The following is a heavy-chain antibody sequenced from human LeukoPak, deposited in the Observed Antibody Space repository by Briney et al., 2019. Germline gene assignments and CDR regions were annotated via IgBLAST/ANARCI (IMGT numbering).Heavy chain of an antibody. V-gene: IGHV4-34*01. J-gene: IGHJ4*02. CDR1: GGSFSGYY. D-gene: IGHD3-10*01. Sequence: PSETLSLTCAVYGGSFSGYYWSWIRQPPGKGLEWIGEINHSGSTNYNPSLKSRVTISVDTSKNQFSLKLSSVTAADTAVYYCARGRITMVRGVIPFDYWGQGTLVTVSS. CDR2: INHSGST. CDR3: ARGRITMVRGVIPFDY.